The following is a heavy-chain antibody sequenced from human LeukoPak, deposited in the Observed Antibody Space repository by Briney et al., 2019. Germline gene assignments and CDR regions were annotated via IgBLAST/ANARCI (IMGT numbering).Heavy chain of an antibody. V-gene: IGHV4-38-2*02. D-gene: IGHD3-10*01. Sequence: PSETLSLTCTVSNYSITSGYSWGWIRQPPGKGLEWIGSIYDSGSTYYNPSLKSRVTISVDTSKNQFSLKLSSVAAADTAVYYCARAYYGSGSSPDHYYYYYMDVWGKGTTVTISS. CDR1: NYSITSGYS. CDR2: IYDSGST. J-gene: IGHJ6*03. CDR3: ARAYYGSGSSPDHYYYYYMDV.